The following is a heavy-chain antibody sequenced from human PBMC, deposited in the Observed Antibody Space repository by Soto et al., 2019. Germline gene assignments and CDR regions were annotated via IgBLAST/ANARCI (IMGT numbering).Heavy chain of an antibody. J-gene: IGHJ4*02. CDR1: GGSISSGGSS. Sequence: QLQLQESGSGLVKPSQTLSLTCAVSGGSISSGGSSWTWIRQPPGKGLEWIGYIYHSGSTYYNPSLKRRVTIAVDRSKNQFSLKLTSVTAADTAVYYCASGAVVNFDSWGQGTLVTVSS. CDR3: ASGAVVNFDS. D-gene: IGHD3-22*01. V-gene: IGHV4-30-2*01. CDR2: IYHSGST.